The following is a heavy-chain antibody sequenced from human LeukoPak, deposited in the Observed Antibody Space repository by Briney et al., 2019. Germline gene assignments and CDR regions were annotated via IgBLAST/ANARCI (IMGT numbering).Heavy chain of an antibody. Sequence: GASVKVSCKASGYTFTSYAMNWVRQAPGQGLEWMGWINTNTGNPTYAQGFTGRFVFSLDTSVSTAYLQISSLKAEDTAVYYCARDASSIQLWHPETNKQLDYWGQGTLVTVSS. D-gene: IGHD5-18*01. V-gene: IGHV7-4-1*02. CDR3: ARDASSIQLWHPETNKQLDY. J-gene: IGHJ4*02. CDR2: INTNTGNP. CDR1: GYTFTSYA.